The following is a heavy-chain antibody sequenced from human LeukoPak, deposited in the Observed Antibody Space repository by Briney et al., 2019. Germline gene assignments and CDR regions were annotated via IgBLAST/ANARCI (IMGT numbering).Heavy chain of an antibody. J-gene: IGHJ4*02. V-gene: IGHV3-33*01. Sequence: PGRSLRLSCAASGFTFSIYGMNWVRQAPGKGLEWVAVIWYNGNDKYYADSVKGRFTISRDNAKSSLYLQMNSLRAEDTAVYFCARVSGYWGSGTYYFDYWGQGTLVTVSS. CDR1: GFTFSIYG. D-gene: IGHD3-10*01. CDR2: IWYNGNDK. CDR3: ARVSGYWGSGTYYFDY.